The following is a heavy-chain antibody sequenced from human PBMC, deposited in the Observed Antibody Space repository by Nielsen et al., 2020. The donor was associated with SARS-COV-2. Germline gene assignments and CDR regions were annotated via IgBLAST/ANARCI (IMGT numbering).Heavy chain of an antibody. J-gene: IGHJ3*02. D-gene: IGHD5-12*01. CDR3: ARDHLSLGIVATIDAFDI. CDR2: IYHSGST. V-gene: IGHV4-30-2*01. Sequence: WIRQPPGKGLEWIGYIYHSGSTYYNPSLKSRVTISVDRSKNQFSLKLSSVTAADTAVYYCARDHLSLGIVATIDAFDIWGQGTMVTVSS.